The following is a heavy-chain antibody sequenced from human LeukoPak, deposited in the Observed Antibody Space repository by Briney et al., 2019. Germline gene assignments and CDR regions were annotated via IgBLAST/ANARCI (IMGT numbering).Heavy chain of an antibody. Sequence: PGGSLRLSCAASGFTFSSYAMSWVRQAPGKGLEWVSAISGSGDSTYYADSVKGRFTISRDNSKNTLHLQMNSLRAEDTAVYYCAKDAKPYYYDSSGYYYAGAFDIWGQGTMVTVSS. CDR3: AKDAKPYYYDSSGYYYAGAFDI. J-gene: IGHJ3*02. D-gene: IGHD3-22*01. CDR1: GFTFSSYA. CDR2: ISGSGDST. V-gene: IGHV3-23*01.